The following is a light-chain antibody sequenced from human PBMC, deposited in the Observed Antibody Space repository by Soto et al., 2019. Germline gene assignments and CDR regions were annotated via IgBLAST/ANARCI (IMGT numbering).Light chain of an antibody. CDR2: SAS. Sequence: EIVLTQSPATLFLSPGERAPLSCRASQSVRNDLVWYHQKRGQAPRLLIYSASNRAAGIPPRFSASGYGTDFTLTISSLEPEDFAVYYCQQRNNWPPTFGGGTKVEMK. J-gene: IGKJ4*01. V-gene: IGKV3-11*01. CDR3: QQRNNWPPT. CDR1: QSVRND.